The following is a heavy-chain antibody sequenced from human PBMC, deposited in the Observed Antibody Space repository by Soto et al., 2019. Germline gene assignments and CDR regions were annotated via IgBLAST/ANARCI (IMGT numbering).Heavy chain of an antibody. J-gene: IGHJ4*02. Sequence: VELLESGGGLVQPGGSLRLSCAASGFTFSNYAMSWVRQAPGKGLEWVAVIWHDGSNKYYADSVKGRFNISRDNFENTLYLQMNSLRAEDAAVYYCARDSGDVVGGQGTLVTVSS. CDR3: ARDSGDVV. D-gene: IGHD2-15*01. CDR1: GFTFSNYA. V-gene: IGHV3-33*08. CDR2: IWHDGSNK.